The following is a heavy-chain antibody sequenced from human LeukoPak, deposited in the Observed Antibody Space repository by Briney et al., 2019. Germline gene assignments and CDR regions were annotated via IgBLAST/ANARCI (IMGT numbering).Heavy chain of an antibody. V-gene: IGHV3-30*03. Sequence: GGSLRLSCAASGFTFSSYGMHWVRQAPGKGLEWVAVISYDGSNKYYADSVKGRFTISRDNSKNTLYLQMNSLRAGDTAVYYCATYTVPGYSSGWQFDYWGQGTLVTVSS. CDR3: ATYTVPGYSSGWQFDY. CDR2: ISYDGSNK. D-gene: IGHD6-19*01. J-gene: IGHJ4*02. CDR1: GFTFSSYG.